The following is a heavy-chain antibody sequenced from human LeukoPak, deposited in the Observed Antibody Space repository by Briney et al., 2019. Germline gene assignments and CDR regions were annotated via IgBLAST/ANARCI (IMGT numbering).Heavy chain of an antibody. V-gene: IGHV5-51*01. CDR2: IYPGDSDT. Sequence: GESLKISCKGSGYSFTNYWIGWVRQMPGKGLEWMGIIYPGDSDTRCSPSFQGQVTISADKSISTAYLQWSSLRASDSAMYYCALKSRGYCSGGRCYIGYWGQGTLVTVSS. CDR3: ALKSRGYCSGGRCYIGY. D-gene: IGHD2-15*01. CDR1: GYSFTNYW. J-gene: IGHJ4*02.